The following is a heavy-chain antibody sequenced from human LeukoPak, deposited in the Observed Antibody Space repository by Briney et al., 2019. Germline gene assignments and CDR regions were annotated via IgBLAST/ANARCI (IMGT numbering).Heavy chain of an antibody. Sequence: SETLSLTCTVSGGSISSYYWIWIRQPPGKGLEWIGYIYYSGSTNYNPSLKSRVTISVDTSKNQFSLKLSSVTAADTAVYYCARREMATILAFDIWGQGTMVTVSS. CDR1: GGSISSYY. J-gene: IGHJ3*02. V-gene: IGHV4-59*08. D-gene: IGHD5-12*01. CDR2: IYYSGST. CDR3: ARREMATILAFDI.